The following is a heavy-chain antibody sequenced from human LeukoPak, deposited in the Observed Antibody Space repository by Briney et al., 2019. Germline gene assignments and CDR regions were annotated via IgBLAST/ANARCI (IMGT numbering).Heavy chain of an antibody. V-gene: IGHV3-23*01. J-gene: IGHJ4*02. CDR2: ISGSGGGT. D-gene: IGHD3-16*02. CDR3: AKDDDYVWGSYRLIDY. Sequence: GGSLRLSCAASGFTFSSYAMSWVRQAPGKGLEWVSAISGSGGGTYYADSVKGRFTISRDNSKNTLYLQMNSLRAEDTAVYYCAKDDDYVWGSYRLIDYWGQGTLVTVSS. CDR1: GFTFSSYA.